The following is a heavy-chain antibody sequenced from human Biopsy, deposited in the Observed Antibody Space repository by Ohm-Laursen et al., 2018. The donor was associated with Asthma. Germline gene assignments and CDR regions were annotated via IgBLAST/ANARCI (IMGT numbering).Heavy chain of an antibody. D-gene: IGHD2-15*01. Sequence: GTLSLTCVVSGVSIRSYYWTWIRQPPGKGLEWIGNIHYSGSTYSNPSLKSRVTISVDTSKKQISLRLSSVIAADTAVYYCAGFCSGGNCPDHWGQGTLVTVSS. CDR3: AGFCSGGNCPDH. V-gene: IGHV4-59*01. CDR1: GVSIRSYY. CDR2: IHYSGST. J-gene: IGHJ4*02.